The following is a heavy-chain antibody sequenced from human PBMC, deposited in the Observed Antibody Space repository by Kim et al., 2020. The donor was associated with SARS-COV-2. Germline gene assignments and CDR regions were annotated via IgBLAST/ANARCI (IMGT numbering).Heavy chain of an antibody. D-gene: IGHD2-2*01. Sequence: KGRFTISRDNSNNTLYLQMNSLRAEDTAVYYCAKIFVPAAIHDDYYGMDVWGQGTTVTVSS. J-gene: IGHJ6*02. CDR3: AKIFVPAAIHDDYYGMDV. V-gene: IGHV3-33*06.